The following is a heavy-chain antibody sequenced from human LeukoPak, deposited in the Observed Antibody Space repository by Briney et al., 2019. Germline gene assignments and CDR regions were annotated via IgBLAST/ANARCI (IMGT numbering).Heavy chain of an antibody. V-gene: IGHV3-33*01. J-gene: IGHJ3*02. CDR3: AREICCSGGSSDAFDI. CDR2: IWYDGSNK. Sequence: PGGSLRLSCAASGFTFSSYGMPWVRQAPGKGLEWVAVIWYDGSNKYYADSVKGRFTISRDNSKNTLYLQMNSLRAEDTAVYYCAREICCSGGSSDAFDIWGQGTMVTVSS. CDR1: GFTFSSYG. D-gene: IGHD2-15*01.